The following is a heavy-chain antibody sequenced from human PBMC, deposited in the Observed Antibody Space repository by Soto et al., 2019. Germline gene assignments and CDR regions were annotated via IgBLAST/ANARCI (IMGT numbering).Heavy chain of an antibody. D-gene: IGHD3-10*01. CDR2: IYYSGST. V-gene: IGHV4-31*03. CDR3: ARAGLWFGGDYYYGMDV. Sequence: QVQLQESGPGLVKPSQTLSLTCTVSGGSIRSGGYYWSWIRQHPGKGLEWIGYIYYSGSTYYNPSLKSRVTISVDTSKNQFSLKLSSVTAADTAVYYCARAGLWFGGDYYYGMDVWGQGTTVTVSS. CDR1: GGSIRSGGYY. J-gene: IGHJ6*02.